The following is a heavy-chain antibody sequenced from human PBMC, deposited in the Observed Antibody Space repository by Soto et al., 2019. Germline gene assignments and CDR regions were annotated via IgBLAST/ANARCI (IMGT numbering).Heavy chain of an antibody. CDR2: IIPIFGTA. Sequence: SVKVSCKASGGTFSSYAISWVRQAPGQGLEWMGGIIPIFGTANYAQKFQGGVTITADESTSTAYMELSSLRSEDTAVYYCARKDIVVVPAALPYYYYYGMDVWGQGTTVTV. V-gene: IGHV1-69*13. J-gene: IGHJ6*02. CDR3: ARKDIVVVPAALPYYYYYGMDV. CDR1: GGTFSSYA. D-gene: IGHD2-2*01.